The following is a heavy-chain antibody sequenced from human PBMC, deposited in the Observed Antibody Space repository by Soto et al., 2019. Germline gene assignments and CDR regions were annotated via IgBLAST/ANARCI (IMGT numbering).Heavy chain of an antibody. D-gene: IGHD1-26*01. CDR2: ISYDGSNK. J-gene: IGHJ4*02. Sequence: GGSLRLSCAASGFTFSSYAMHWVRQAPGKGLEWVAVISYDGSNKYYADSVKGRFTISRDDSKNTLYLQMNSLRAEDTAVYYCARDGIGATGPFFDYWGQGTLVTVSS. CDR3: ARDGIGATGPFFDY. CDR1: GFTFSSYA. V-gene: IGHV3-30-3*01.